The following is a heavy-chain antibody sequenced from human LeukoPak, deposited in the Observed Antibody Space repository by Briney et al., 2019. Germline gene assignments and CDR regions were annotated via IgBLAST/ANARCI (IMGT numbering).Heavy chain of an antibody. V-gene: IGHV4-38-2*02. CDR2: IYHNGNT. CDR1: TYSISSGYY. J-gene: IGHJ4*02. Sequence: SETLSLTCTVSTYSISSGYYWGWIRQPPGKGLEWIGNIYHNGNTYYNPSLKSRVTISVDTSKKQFSLKLRTATAADTAVYYCARLSDAVWGGYYFDYWGQGTLVTVSS. D-gene: IGHD3-16*01. CDR3: ARLSDAVWGGYYFDY.